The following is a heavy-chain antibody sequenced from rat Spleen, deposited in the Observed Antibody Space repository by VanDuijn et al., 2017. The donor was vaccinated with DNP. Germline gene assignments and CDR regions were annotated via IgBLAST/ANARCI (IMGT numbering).Heavy chain of an antibody. CDR2: IISDGSST. D-gene: IGHD1-11*01. CDR1: GLIFSDYA. Sequence: EVQLVESGGGLVRPGNSLRLSCEASGLIFSDYAMAWVRQSPKMGLEWVATIISDGSSTFYRDSVTSRFTISRDFAKSTLYPQMDSLRSEDSATYYCTTRGNYGGYDYWGQGVMVTVSS. J-gene: IGHJ2*01. V-gene: IGHV5S10*01. CDR3: TTRGNYGGYDY.